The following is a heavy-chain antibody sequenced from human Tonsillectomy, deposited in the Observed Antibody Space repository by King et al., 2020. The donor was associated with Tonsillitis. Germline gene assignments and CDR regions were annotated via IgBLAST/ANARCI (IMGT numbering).Heavy chain of an antibody. Sequence: VQLVESGGGLVQPGGSLRLSCAASGFTFSSYSMNWVRQAPGKGLEWVSYISSSSSTIYYADSVKGRITISRDNAKNSLYLQMNSLRAEDTAVYYCARGSGSSGYYYGGAFDIWGQGTMVTVSS. V-gene: IGHV3-48*01. CDR1: GFTFSSYS. D-gene: IGHD3-22*01. CDR3: ARGSGSSGYYYGGAFDI. J-gene: IGHJ3*02. CDR2: ISSSSSTI.